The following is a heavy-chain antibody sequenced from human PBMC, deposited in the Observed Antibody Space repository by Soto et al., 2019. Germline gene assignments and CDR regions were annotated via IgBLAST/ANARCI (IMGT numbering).Heavy chain of an antibody. CDR2: ISAYNGNT. CDR3: AFLVVDYCAFWSGYYRELYGMDV. CDR1: GYTFTSYG. D-gene: IGHD3-3*01. J-gene: IGHJ6*02. V-gene: IGHV1-18*01. Sequence: ASVKVSCKASGYTFTSYGISWVRQAPGQGLEWMGWISAYNGNTNYAQKLQGRVTMTTDTSTSTAYMELRSLRSDDTAVYYCAFLVVDYCAFWSGYYRELYGMDVWGQGTTVTVSS.